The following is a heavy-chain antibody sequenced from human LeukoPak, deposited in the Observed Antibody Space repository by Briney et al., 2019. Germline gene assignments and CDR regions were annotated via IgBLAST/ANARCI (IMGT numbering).Heavy chain of an antibody. CDR3: ARDPSSGWYLKGWFDP. CDR2: ISYDGSNK. V-gene: IGHV3-30*04. Sequence: GGSLRLSCAASGFTFGSYAMHWVRQAPGKGLEWVAVISYDGSNKYYADSVKGRFTISRDNSKNTLYLQMNSLRAEDTAVYYCARDPSSGWYLKGWFDPWGQGTLVTVSS. CDR1: GFTFGSYA. D-gene: IGHD6-19*01. J-gene: IGHJ5*02.